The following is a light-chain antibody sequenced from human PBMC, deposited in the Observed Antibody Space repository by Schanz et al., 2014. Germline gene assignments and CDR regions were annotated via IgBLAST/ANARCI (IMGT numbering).Light chain of an antibody. V-gene: IGLV1-44*01. Sequence: QSVLTQPPSASGTPGQRVTMSCFGSSSNIGSNFVNWYQQLPGTAPKLLIYSDNQRPSGVPGRFSGSRSDTSVSLAISGLQSDDEANYYCATWDDSLSALVFGGGTKLTVL. CDR1: SSNIGSNF. CDR2: SDN. J-gene: IGLJ2*01. CDR3: ATWDDSLSALV.